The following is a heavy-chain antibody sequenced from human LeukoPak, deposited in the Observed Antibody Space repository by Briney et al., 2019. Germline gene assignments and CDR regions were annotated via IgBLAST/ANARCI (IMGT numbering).Heavy chain of an antibody. V-gene: IGHV3-23*01. CDR1: GFTFSSYA. Sequence: PGGSLRLSCAASGFTFSSYAMSWVRQAPGKGLEWVSAISGSGGSTYYADSVKGRFTISRDNSKNTLYLQVNSLRAEDTAVYYCAKDSGVVVAATYFDYWGQGTLVTVSS. J-gene: IGHJ4*02. D-gene: IGHD2-15*01. CDR3: AKDSGVVVAATYFDY. CDR2: ISGSGGST.